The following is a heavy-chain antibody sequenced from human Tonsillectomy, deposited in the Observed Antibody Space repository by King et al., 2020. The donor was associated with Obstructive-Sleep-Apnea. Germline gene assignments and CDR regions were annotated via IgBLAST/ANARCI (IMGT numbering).Heavy chain of an antibody. CDR2: ISAYNRNT. D-gene: IGHD6-13*01. V-gene: IGHV1-18*04. CDR1: GYTFNSYG. J-gene: IGHJ4*02. CDR3: ARGEPGIAAAGSNFDY. Sequence: QLVQSGAEVKKPGASVKVSCKASGYTFNSYGFSWVRQAPGQGLEGMGLISAYNRNTNYDEKLQGRVTMTTATSTSTDYMGLRSLGSDDTAVYYCARGEPGIAAAGSNFDYWGQGTLVTVSS.